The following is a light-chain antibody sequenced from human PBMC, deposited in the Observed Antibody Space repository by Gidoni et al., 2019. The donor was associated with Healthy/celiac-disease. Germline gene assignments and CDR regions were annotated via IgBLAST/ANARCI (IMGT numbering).Light chain of an antibody. Sequence: VLTQSPATLSLSPGERATLSCRASQSVSSYLAWYQQKPGQAPRLLIYDASNRATGIPARFSGSGSGTDFTLTISSLEPEDFAVYYCQQRSNWWTFXQXTKVEIK. CDR2: DAS. CDR1: QSVSSY. J-gene: IGKJ1*01. CDR3: QQRSNWWT. V-gene: IGKV3-11*01.